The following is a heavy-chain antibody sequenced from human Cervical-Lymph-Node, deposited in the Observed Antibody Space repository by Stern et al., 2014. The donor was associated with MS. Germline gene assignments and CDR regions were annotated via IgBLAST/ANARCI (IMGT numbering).Heavy chain of an antibody. CDR1: GASITSHF. Sequence: QLQLQESGPGLLRPSETLSLTCNVSGASITSHFWSWIRQPPGKGLEWFGYIYYRGTTNYNASLKGRVAISINTSKTQFSLRLSSVTAADTAVYYCARATDLWGQGILVTVSS. CDR2: IYYRGTT. J-gene: IGHJ5*02. CDR3: ARATDL. V-gene: IGHV4-59*11.